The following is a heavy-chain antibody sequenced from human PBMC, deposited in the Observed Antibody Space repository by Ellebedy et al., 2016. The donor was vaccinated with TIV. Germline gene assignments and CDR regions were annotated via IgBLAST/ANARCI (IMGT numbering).Heavy chain of an antibody. V-gene: IGHV3-7*01. Sequence: GGSLRLSXAASGFTSSSYAMHWVRQAPGKGLEWVANIKEDGGEKYYVDSVKGRFTISRDNAKNSVFLLMNSLRAEDTAVYYCARGYTALGDWGQGTLVTVSS. CDR1: GFTSSSYA. J-gene: IGHJ4*02. CDR3: ARGYTALGD. D-gene: IGHD5-18*01. CDR2: IKEDGGEK.